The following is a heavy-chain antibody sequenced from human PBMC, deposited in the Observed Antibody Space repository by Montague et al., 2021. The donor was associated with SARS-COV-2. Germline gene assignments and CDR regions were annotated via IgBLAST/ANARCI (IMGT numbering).Heavy chain of an antibody. J-gene: IGHJ3*02. Sequence: TLSLTCTVSGASISSGGYYWSWIRQHPGKGPEWIGYIYYSGSTYYNPSLKSRVTISVDTSKNQLSLKLSSVTAADTAVYYCARDPRYDSSGYYLGSAFDIWGQGTMVTVSS. CDR2: IYYSGST. D-gene: IGHD3-22*01. CDR3: ARDPRYDSSGYYLGSAFDI. V-gene: IGHV4-31*03. CDR1: GASISSGGYY.